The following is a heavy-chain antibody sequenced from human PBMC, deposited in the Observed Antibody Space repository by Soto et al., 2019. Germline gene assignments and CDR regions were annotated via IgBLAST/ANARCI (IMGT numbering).Heavy chain of an antibody. CDR1: GGSISSYY. Sequence: PSETLSLTCTVSGGSISSYYWSWIRQPPGKGLEWIGYIYYSGSTNYNPSLKSRVTISVDTSKNQFSLKLSSVTAADTAVYYCARTNGSGSYYPLYYYYYYYMDVWGKGTTVTSP. J-gene: IGHJ6*03. CDR3: ARTNGSGSYYPLYYYYYYYMDV. V-gene: IGHV4-59*08. CDR2: IYYSGST. D-gene: IGHD3-10*01.